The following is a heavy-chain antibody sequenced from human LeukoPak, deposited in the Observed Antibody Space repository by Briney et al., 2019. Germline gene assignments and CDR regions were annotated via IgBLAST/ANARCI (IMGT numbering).Heavy chain of an antibody. Sequence: SETLSLTCAVYGGSFSGYYWSWIRQPPGKGLEWIGEINHSGSTNYNPSLKSRVTISVDTSKNQFSLKLSSVTAADTAVHYCARIGYSSSFAKIFQHWGQGTLVTVSS. CDR3: ARIGYSSSFAKIFQH. CDR1: GGSFSGYY. D-gene: IGHD6-13*01. V-gene: IGHV4-34*01. CDR2: INHSGST. J-gene: IGHJ1*01.